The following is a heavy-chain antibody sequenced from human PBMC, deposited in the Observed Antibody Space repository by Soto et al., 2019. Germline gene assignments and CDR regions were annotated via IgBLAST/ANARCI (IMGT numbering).Heavy chain of an antibody. Sequence: LRLSCAASGFTFSSYAMSWVRQAPGKGLEWVSAISGSGGSTYYADSVKGRFTISRDNSKNTLYLQMNSLRAEDTAVYYCAKDYLSGDYVVGWFDPWGQGTLVTVS. J-gene: IGHJ5*02. CDR1: GFTFSSYA. CDR2: ISGSGGST. V-gene: IGHV3-23*01. CDR3: AKDYLSGDYVVGWFDP. D-gene: IGHD4-17*01.